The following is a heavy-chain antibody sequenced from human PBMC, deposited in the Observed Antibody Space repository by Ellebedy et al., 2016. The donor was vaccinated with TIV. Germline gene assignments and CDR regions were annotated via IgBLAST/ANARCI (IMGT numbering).Heavy chain of an antibody. CDR2: ISYDGSNK. Sequence: GESLKISCAASGLTLSTSAMHWVRQAPGKGLEWVALISYDGSNKYYADSVKGRFTISRDNSKNTLYLQMNSLRAEDAAVYYCAKTYGGQRLALDNWGQGTLVTVSS. J-gene: IGHJ4*02. CDR1: GLTLSTSA. D-gene: IGHD6-19*01. CDR3: AKTYGGQRLALDN. V-gene: IGHV3-30-3*02.